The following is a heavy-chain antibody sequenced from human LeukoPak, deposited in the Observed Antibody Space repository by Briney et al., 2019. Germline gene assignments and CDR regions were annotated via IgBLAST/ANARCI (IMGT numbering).Heavy chain of an antibody. CDR1: GDSISNSHW. CDR2: IYHGGST. Sequence: SGTLSLTCAVSGDSISNSHWWSWVRQPPRKGLEWIGEIYHGGSTNFDPSLKSRVTISVDRSNNQFSLRLTSVTAADTAVYYCARGEEHGSGTVHFDYWGQGTLVTVSS. V-gene: IGHV4-4*02. J-gene: IGHJ4*02. CDR3: ARGEEHGSGTVHFDY. D-gene: IGHD3-10*01.